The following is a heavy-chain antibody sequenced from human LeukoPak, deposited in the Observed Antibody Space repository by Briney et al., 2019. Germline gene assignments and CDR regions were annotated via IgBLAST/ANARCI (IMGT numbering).Heavy chain of an antibody. V-gene: IGHV4-30-4*08. CDR3: ARDQNYDTTEGFDH. CDR2: IYYSGST. J-gene: IGHJ5*02. CDR1: GGSISSDYYY. D-gene: IGHD3-9*01. Sequence: PSQTLSLTCTVSGGSISSDYYYWSWIRQPPGKGLEWIGYIYYSGSTYYNPSLKSRVTISVDTSKNQFSLKLSSVTAADTAVYYCARDQNYDTTEGFDHWGQGTLVTVSS.